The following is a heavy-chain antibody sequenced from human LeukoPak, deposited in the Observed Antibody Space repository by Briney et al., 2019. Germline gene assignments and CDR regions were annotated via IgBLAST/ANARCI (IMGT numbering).Heavy chain of an antibody. Sequence: GGSLRLSCAASGFTFSSYSMNWVRQAPGKGLEWVSSISSSSSYIYYADSVKGRFTISRDNAKNSLYLQMNSLRAEDTAVYYCARGGQVVIPPDYWGQGALVTVSS. CDR2: ISSSSSYI. V-gene: IGHV3-21*01. CDR3: ARGGQVVIPPDY. J-gene: IGHJ4*02. CDR1: GFTFSSYS. D-gene: IGHD3-22*01.